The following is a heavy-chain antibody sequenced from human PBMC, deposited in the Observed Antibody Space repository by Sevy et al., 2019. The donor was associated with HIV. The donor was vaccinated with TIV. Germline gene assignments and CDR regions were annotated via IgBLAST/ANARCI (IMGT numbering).Heavy chain of an antibody. V-gene: IGHV3-48*02. D-gene: IGHD2-2*01. CDR1: GFTFSSYS. Sequence: GGSLRLSCAASGFTFSSYSMNWVRQAPGKGLGWVSYISSSSSTIYYTDSVKGRFTISRDNAKNSLYLQMNSLRDEDTAVYYCARSHCSSTSCYAYYYYGMDVWGQGTTVTVSS. J-gene: IGHJ6*02. CDR2: ISSSSSTI. CDR3: ARSHCSSTSCYAYYYYGMDV.